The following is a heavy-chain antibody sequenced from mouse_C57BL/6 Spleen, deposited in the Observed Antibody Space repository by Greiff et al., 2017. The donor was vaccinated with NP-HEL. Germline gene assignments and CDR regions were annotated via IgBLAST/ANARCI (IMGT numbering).Heavy chain of an antibody. CDR3: AREVNYYGRKYFDV. CDR1: GYTFTSYW. V-gene: IGHV1-69*01. Sequence: QVQLQQPGAELVMPGASVKLSCKASGYTFTSYWMHWVKQRPGQGLEWIGEIDPSDSYTNYNQKFKGKSTLTVDKSSSTAYMQLSSLTSEDAAVYYCAREVNYYGRKYFDVWGTGTTVTVSS. D-gene: IGHD1-1*01. J-gene: IGHJ1*03. CDR2: IDPSDSYT.